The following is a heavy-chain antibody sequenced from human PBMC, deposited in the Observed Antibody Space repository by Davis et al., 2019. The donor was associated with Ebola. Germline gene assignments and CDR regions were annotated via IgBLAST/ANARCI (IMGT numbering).Heavy chain of an antibody. CDR1: GYTFTRYY. Sequence: ASVKVSCKASGYTFTRYYIQWVRQAPGQGLEWLGIINLSGGSTNYAQKFQGRVTMTRDTSTSTVYMELSSLRSEDTAVYYCARVRGVVMFYMDVWGKGTTVTVSS. CDR2: INLSGGST. D-gene: IGHD3-3*01. CDR3: ARVRGVVMFYMDV. J-gene: IGHJ6*03. V-gene: IGHV1-46*01.